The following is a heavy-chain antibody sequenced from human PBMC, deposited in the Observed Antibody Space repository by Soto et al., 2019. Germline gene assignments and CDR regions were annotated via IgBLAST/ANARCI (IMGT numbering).Heavy chain of an antibody. CDR1: GYTYISYS. CDR3: AREKWGSGSRWLDP. J-gene: IGHJ5*02. D-gene: IGHD3-22*01. V-gene: IGHV1-3*01. Sequence: ASVKVSCKASGYTYISYSMHWVRQAPGQRLEWMGWINVGNGNTKYSQNFQGRVTINQDTSASTAYMELSSLTSEDTAVYYCAREKWGSGSRWLDPWGQGTLVTVS. CDR2: INVGNGNT.